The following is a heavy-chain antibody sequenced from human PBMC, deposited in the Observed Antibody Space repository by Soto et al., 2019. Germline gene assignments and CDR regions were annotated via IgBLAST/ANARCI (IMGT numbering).Heavy chain of an antibody. J-gene: IGHJ4*02. CDR2: ISYDGSNK. Sequence: GGSLRLSCAASGFTFSSYAMHWVRQAPGKGLEWVAVISYDGSNKYYADSVKGRFTISRDNSKNTLYLQMNSLRAEDTAVYYCARAFHGTTFDYWGQGTLVTVSS. V-gene: IGHV3-30-3*01. CDR3: ARAFHGTTFDY. CDR1: GFTFSSYA.